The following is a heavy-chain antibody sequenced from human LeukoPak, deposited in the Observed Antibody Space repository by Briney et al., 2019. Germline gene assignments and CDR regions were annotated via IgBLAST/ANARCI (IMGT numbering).Heavy chain of an antibody. J-gene: IGHJ4*02. CDR3: GRETDFGVVTN. CDR1: GDSVSSNGAS. CDR2: TYYRSQQWHS. D-gene: IGHD3-3*01. Sequence: PSQTLSLTCAISGDSVSSNGASWNWIRQSPSRGLEWLGRTYYRSQQWHSEYAPSVKGRITLNPDTSKNQFSLQINSMTPEETAVYYCGRETDFGVVTNWGQGTLVTVSS. V-gene: IGHV6-1*01.